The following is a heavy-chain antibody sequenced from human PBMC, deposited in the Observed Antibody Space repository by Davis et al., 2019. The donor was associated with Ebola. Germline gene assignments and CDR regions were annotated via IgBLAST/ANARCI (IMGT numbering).Heavy chain of an antibody. J-gene: IGHJ4*02. CDR3: ARVRDGWEYYFDY. CDR1: GYTFTDYY. CDR2: INPNSGAS. Sequence: ASVKVSCKASGYTFTDYYTHWVRQAPGQGLEWMGWINPNSGASNYAQKFQGRVTMTRDTSISTAYMELSSLRSDDTAVYHCARVRDGWEYYFDYWGQGTLVTGSS. V-gene: IGHV1-2*02. D-gene: IGHD5-24*01.